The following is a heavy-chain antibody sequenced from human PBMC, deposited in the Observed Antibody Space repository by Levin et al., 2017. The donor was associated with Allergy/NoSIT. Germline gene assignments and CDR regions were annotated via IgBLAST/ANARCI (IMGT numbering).Heavy chain of an antibody. CDR3: ATVRGTHGSYYVDY. Sequence: GGSLRLSCAASGFIFRNYGMHWVRQAPGKGLEWVAIIWYDGSEKYYADSVKGRFTITRDNSKNTLYLQMNSLRAEDTAMYYCATVRGTHGSYYVDYWGQGTLVTVSS. CDR2: IWYDGSEK. V-gene: IGHV3-33*01. CDR1: GFIFRNYG. J-gene: IGHJ4*02. D-gene: IGHD3-10*01.